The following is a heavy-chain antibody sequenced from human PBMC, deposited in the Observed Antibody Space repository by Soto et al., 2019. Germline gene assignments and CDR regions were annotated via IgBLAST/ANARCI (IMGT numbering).Heavy chain of an antibody. CDR1: GGSISSYY. V-gene: IGHV4-59*01. J-gene: IGHJ5*02. D-gene: IGHD2-15*01. CDR3: ARDNPYCSGGSCPRNRFDP. Sequence: SEPLSLTWXVVGGSISSYYWSWIRQHPGKGLEWIGYIYYSGSTNYNPSLKSRVTISVDTSKNQFSLKLSSVTAADTAVYYCARDNPYCSGGSCPRNRFDPWGQGTLVTVSS. CDR2: IYYSGST.